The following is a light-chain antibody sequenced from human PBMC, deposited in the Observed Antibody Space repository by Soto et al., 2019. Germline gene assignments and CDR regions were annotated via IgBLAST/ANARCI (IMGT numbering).Light chain of an antibody. Sequence: DIQMTQSPSTLSASVGDRVTITCRASQRISRYLAWYQQKPGEAPKLLIYDASSLQSGVPSRFSGSGSGTEFTLTIDSLQPDDFATYYCQQYNVYWTFGQGTKVDIK. J-gene: IGKJ1*01. CDR3: QQYNVYWT. CDR1: QRISRY. V-gene: IGKV1-5*01. CDR2: DAS.